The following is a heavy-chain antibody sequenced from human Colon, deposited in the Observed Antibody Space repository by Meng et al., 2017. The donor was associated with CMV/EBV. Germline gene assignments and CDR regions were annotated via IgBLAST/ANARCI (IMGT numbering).Heavy chain of an antibody. J-gene: IGHJ3*01. V-gene: IGHV4-38-2*02. D-gene: IGHD2-21*02. Sequence: SETLSLTCSVSGDSMSPGYFWGWIRQSPGKGLEWIGSISHSMSTFYNPSLKGRVIISLDTYKNQFSLRLDSVTASDTAVYYCARGGEENVLVATAIRRRMYAFDVWGQGTMVTVSS. CDR2: ISHSMST. CDR3: ARGGEENVLVATAIRRRMYAFDV. CDR1: GDSMSPGYF.